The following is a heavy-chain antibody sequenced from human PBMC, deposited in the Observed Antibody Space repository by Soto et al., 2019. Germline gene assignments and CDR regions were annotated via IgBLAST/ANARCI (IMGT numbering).Heavy chain of an antibody. V-gene: IGHV3-23*01. Sequence: GGSLRLSCAASGFTFSSYAMSWVRQAPGKGLEWVSAISGSGGSTYYADSVKGRFTISRDNSKNTLYLQMNSLRAEDTAVYYCAKDTNYYDSSGYYEGVYWGQGTLVTVSS. CDR2: ISGSGGST. J-gene: IGHJ4*02. CDR3: AKDTNYYDSSGYYEGVY. CDR1: GFTFSSYA. D-gene: IGHD3-22*01.